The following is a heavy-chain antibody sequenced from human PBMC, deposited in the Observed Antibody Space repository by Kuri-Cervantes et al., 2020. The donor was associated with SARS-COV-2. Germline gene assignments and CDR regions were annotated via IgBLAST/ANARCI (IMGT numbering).Heavy chain of an antibody. CDR1: GFTFSSYA. V-gene: IGHV3-23*01. CDR2: ISGSGGST. CDR3: AKDRGYLTGYFDY. J-gene: IGHJ4*02. Sequence: GESLKISCAASGFTFSSYAMSWVRQAPGKGLEWVSAISGSGGSTYYADSVKGRFTISRDNSKNTLYLQMNSLRAEDTAVYYCAKDRGYLTGYFDYWGQGTLVTVSS. D-gene: IGHD3-9*01.